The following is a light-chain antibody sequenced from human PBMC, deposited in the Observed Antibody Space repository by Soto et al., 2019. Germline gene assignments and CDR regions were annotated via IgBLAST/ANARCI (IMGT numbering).Light chain of an antibody. CDR2: EVT. CDR3: SSYTSSSTLV. V-gene: IGLV2-14*01. J-gene: IGLJ1*01. Sequence: QSALTQPASVSGSPGQSITISCTGTSSDVGGYNYVSWCQQHPGKAPKLMIYEVTNRPSGVSHRFSGSKSGNTASLTISGLQAEDEADYYCSSYTSSSTLVFGTGTKLTVL. CDR1: SSDVGGYNY.